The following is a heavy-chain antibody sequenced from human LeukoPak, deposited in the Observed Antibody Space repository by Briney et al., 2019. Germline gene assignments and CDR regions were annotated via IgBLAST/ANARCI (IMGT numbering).Heavy chain of an antibody. D-gene: IGHD1-26*01. CDR2: IYYSGST. CDR1: GGSISSYY. Sequence: SETLSLTCTVSGGSISSYYWSWIRQPPGKGLEWIGYIYYSGSTNYNPSLKSRVTISVDTSKNQFSLKLSSVTAADTAVYYCARGSSGSYSMSGWFDPWGQGTLVAVSS. J-gene: IGHJ5*02. V-gene: IGHV4-59*01. CDR3: ARGSSGSYSMSGWFDP.